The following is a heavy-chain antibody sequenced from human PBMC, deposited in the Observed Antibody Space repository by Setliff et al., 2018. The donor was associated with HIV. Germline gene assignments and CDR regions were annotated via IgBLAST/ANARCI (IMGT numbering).Heavy chain of an antibody. CDR1: GDSISSGSYF. Sequence: SETLSLTCSVSGDSISSGSYFWGWIRQTPGKGLEWIGNIYYTGFAYYNPSLKSRVTISLDTSKTHFFLNLTSVTDADTAVYFCTREGRGDPAMATTRIDCWGRGTLVTVSS. CDR3: TREGRGDPAMATTRIDC. V-gene: IGHV4-39*02. J-gene: IGHJ4*02. CDR2: IYYTGFA. D-gene: IGHD1-1*01.